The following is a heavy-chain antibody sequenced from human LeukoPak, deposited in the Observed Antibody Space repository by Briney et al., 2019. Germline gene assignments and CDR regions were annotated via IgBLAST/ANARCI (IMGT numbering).Heavy chain of an antibody. CDR2: ISYDGSNK. V-gene: IGHV3-30-3*01. J-gene: IGHJ6*02. CDR3: ARGTHIVVVTAPPGV. CDR1: GFTFSSYA. D-gene: IGHD2-21*02. Sequence: GGSLRLSCAASGFTFSSYAMHGVRQAPGKGLEWVAVISYDGSNKYYADSVKGRFTISRDNSKNTLYLQMNSLRAEDTAVYYCARGTHIVVVTAPPGVWGQGTTVTVSS.